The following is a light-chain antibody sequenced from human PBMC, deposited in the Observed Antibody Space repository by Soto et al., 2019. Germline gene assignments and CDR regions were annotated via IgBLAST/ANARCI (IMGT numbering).Light chain of an antibody. CDR3: QQYNNWPRT. CDR1: QSVNST. V-gene: IGKV3-15*01. CDR2: DTS. Sequence: EIVMTQSPATLSLSPVERATLSCRASQSVNSTLAWYQQKPGQAPRLLIFDTSSRATGIPARFSGSGSGTEFTLTISSLQSEDFAVYYCQQYNNWPRTFGQGTKVEIK. J-gene: IGKJ1*01.